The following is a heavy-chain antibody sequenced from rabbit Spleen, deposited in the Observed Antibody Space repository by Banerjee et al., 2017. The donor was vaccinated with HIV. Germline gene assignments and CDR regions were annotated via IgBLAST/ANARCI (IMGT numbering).Heavy chain of an antibody. V-gene: IGHV1S45*01. D-gene: IGHD2-1*01. Sequence: QEQLVESGGGLVKPEGSLKLSCTASGFSFSNKAVMCWVRQAPGKGLQWIACINAVTGKAVYATWAKGRFTFSKTSSTTVTLQMTSLTAADTATYFCARDTYDDYGDYWGSYDFTLWGPGTLVTVS. CDR2: INAVTGKA. J-gene: IGHJ4*01. CDR1: GFSFSNKAV. CDR3: ARDTYDDYGDYWGSYDFTL.